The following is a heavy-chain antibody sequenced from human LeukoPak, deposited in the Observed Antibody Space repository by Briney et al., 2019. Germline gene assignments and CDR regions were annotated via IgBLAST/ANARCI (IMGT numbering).Heavy chain of an antibody. J-gene: IGHJ4*02. CDR3: ARTDTKYSSSWFYFDY. CDR2: IYYSGST. CDR1: GGSISSYY. V-gene: IGHV4-59*01. D-gene: IGHD6-13*01. Sequence: SETLSLTCTVSGGSISSYYWSWIRQPPGRGLEWIGYIYYSGSTNFNPSLKSRVTISVDTSKNQFSLKLSSVTAADTAVYYCARTDTKYSSSWFYFDYWGQGTLVTVSS.